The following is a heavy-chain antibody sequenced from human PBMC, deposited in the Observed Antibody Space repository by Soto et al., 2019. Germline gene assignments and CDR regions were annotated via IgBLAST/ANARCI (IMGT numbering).Heavy chain of an antibody. CDR3: ARPSGLLGQFSALVDY. J-gene: IGHJ4*02. CDR2: IIPISTTT. D-gene: IGHD6-6*01. V-gene: IGHV1-69*18. Sequence: QVQLVQSGSEVRRPGSSVKVSCKASGGSFSNSAIAWVRQAPGQGLEWLGMIIPISTTTNHAQKFKDRLTITADGSTSTAYMELSGLKSEDTAVYFCARPSGLLGQFSALVDYWGQGTLVTVSS. CDR1: GGSFSNSA.